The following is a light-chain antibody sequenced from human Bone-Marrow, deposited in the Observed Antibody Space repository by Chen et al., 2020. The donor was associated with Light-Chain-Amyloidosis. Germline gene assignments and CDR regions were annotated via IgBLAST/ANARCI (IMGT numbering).Light chain of an antibody. CDR1: SGSIATNY. CDR3: QSYQGSSQGV. V-gene: IGLV6-57*01. Sequence: NFILTQPHSLSDSPGKTVSLSCTRSSGSIATNYVQWYQQRPGSSPTTVIYEDDQRPSGVPDRFSGSIDRSSNSASLTISGLKTEDEADYYCQSYQGSSQGVFGGGTKLTVL. CDR2: EDD. J-gene: IGLJ3*02.